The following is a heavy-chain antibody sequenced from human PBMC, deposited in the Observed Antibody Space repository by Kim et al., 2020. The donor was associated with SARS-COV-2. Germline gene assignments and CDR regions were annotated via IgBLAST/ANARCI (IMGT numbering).Heavy chain of an antibody. CDR3: TRDGRLTAYSPWAVDI. Sequence: GGSLRLSCAAYGFTFTNYWMHWVRQAPGKGLVWVSRINTDGSDTDYSDSVKGRFTISRDNAKNTLYLQMNSLRAEDTAVYYCTRDGRLTAYSPWAVDIWG. CDR1: GFTFTNYW. V-gene: IGHV3-74*01. J-gene: IGHJ3*02. CDR2: INTDGSDT. D-gene: IGHD3-9*01.